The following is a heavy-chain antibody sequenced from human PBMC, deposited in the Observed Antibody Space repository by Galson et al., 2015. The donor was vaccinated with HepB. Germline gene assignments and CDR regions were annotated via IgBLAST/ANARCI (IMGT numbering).Heavy chain of an antibody. CDR3: ARLGPTYTDYPVGYFDS. Sequence: TLSLTCTVSGGSIGSSSHYWGWIRQPPGKGLEWIGSIYYNGSTYHNPSLKSRVTISVDTPKNHLSLRLFSVTAADTAVYYCARLGPTYTDYPVGYFDSWGQGTLVAVSS. D-gene: IGHD2-2*02. CDR1: GGSIGSSSHY. CDR2: IYYNGST. V-gene: IGHV4-39*02. J-gene: IGHJ4*02.